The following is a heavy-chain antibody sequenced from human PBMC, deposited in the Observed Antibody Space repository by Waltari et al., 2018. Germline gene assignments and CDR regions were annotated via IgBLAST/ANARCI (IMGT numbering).Heavy chain of an antibody. V-gene: IGHV3-23*01. Sequence: EVQLLESGGGLVQPGGSLRLSCAASGFTFSTYVMNWVRQAPGKGLEWVSMISDAGCIINYADSVKGRFIISRDNSKNTLYLQMNSLRADDTAVYYCARGSGVDSWGQGTLVTISS. CDR1: GFTFSTYV. CDR3: ARGSGVDS. J-gene: IGHJ4*02. D-gene: IGHD7-27*01. CDR2: ISDAGCII.